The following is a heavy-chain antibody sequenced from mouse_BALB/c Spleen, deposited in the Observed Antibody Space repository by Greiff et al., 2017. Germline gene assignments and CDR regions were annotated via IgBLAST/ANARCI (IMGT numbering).Heavy chain of an antibody. Sequence: VMLVESGPGLVAPSQSLSITCTASAFSFTSYGVHWVRQPPGKGLEWLGVIWAGGSTDYNSALMSRLSISKDNSKSQVFLKMNSQQTDDTAMYYCARDGAWFAYWGQGTLVTVSA. V-gene: IGHV2-9*02. CDR2: IWAGGST. J-gene: IGHJ3*01. CDR1: AFSFTSYG. CDR3: ARDGAWFAY.